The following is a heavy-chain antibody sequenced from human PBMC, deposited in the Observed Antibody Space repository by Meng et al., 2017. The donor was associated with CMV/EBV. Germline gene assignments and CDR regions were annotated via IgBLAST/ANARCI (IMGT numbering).Heavy chain of an antibody. CDR1: GGTFSSYA. J-gene: IGHJ3*02. Sequence: SVKVSCKASGGTFSSYAISWVRQAPGQGREWMGGVIPIFGTANYAQKFQGRVTITTDESTSTAYMELSSLRSEDTAVYYCAREGPQRDGDAFDIWGQGTMVTVSS. CDR2: VIPIFGTA. CDR3: AREGPQRDGDAFDI. V-gene: IGHV1-69*05. D-gene: IGHD5-24*01.